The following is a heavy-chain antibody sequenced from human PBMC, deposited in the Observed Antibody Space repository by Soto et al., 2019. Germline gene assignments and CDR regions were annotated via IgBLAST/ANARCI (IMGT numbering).Heavy chain of an antibody. D-gene: IGHD3-3*01. J-gene: IGHJ6*02. CDR3: ARVNYDFWSGTNYYDGMDV. CDR2: IIPIFGTA. Sequence: GASVKVSCKASGGTFSSYAISWVRQAPGQGLEWMGGIIPIFGTANYAQKFQGRVTITADESTSTAYMELSSLRSEDTAVYYCARVNYDFWSGTNYYDGMDVWGQGTTVTVSS. V-gene: IGHV1-69*13. CDR1: GGTFSSYA.